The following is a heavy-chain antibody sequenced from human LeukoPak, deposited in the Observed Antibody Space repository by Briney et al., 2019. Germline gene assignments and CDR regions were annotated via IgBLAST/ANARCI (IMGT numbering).Heavy chain of an antibody. D-gene: IGHD2-2*01. CDR2: ISYDGRNK. CDR1: GFTFSSYG. Sequence: PGRSLRLSCAASGFTFSSYGMHWVRQAPGKGLEWVAVISYDGRNKYYADSVKGRFTISRDNSKNTLYLQMNSLRAEDTAVYYCAKPMRWVYYFDYWGQGTLVTVSS. V-gene: IGHV3-30*18. CDR3: AKPMRWVYYFDY. J-gene: IGHJ4*02.